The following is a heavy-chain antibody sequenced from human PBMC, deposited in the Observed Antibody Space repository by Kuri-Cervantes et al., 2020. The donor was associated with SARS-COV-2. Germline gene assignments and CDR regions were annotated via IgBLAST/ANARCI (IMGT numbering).Heavy chain of an antibody. CDR3: ARTFGLNSGPFDY. V-gene: IGHV3-48*02. CDR2: ISSSSSTI. Sequence: ETLSLTCTVSGGSISSSSYYWGWIRQPPGKGLEWVSYISSSSSTIYYADSVKGRFTISRDNAKNSLYLQMNSLRDEDTAVYYCARTFGLNSGPFDYWGQGTLVTVSS. J-gene: IGHJ4*02. CDR1: GGSISSSS. D-gene: IGHD3-10*01.